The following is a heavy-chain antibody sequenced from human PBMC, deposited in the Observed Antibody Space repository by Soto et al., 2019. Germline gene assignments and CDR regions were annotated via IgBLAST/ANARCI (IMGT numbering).Heavy chain of an antibody. CDR3: ARARMYSGAYHDY. D-gene: IGHD1-26*01. V-gene: IGHV1-18*04. CDR1: GYTFSNFG. Sequence: QVQLVQSGAEVENPGASVKVSCKASGYTFSNFGINWVRQAPGQGLEWMGWITPYNGNANYAQKYQDRLTVTTDTSTNTAYLGLRSLRSDDTAVYFCARARMYSGAYHDYWGQGTLVTVSS. J-gene: IGHJ4*02. CDR2: ITPYNGNA.